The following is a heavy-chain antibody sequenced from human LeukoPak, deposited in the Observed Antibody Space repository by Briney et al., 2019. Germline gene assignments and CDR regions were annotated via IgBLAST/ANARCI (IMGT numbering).Heavy chain of an antibody. Sequence: GGSLRLSCAASGFTFSSYAMHWVRQAPGKGLEWVAVISYDGSNKYYADSVKGRFTISRDNSKNTLYLQMNSLRAEDTAVYYCARAHFAGYCSGGSCYSLDYWGQGTLVTVSS. CDR3: ARAHFAGYCSGGSCYSLDY. CDR2: ISYDGSNK. D-gene: IGHD2-15*01. V-gene: IGHV3-30*04. J-gene: IGHJ4*02. CDR1: GFTFSSYA.